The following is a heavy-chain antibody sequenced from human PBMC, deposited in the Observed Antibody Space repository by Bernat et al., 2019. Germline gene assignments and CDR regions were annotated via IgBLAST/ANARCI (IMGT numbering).Heavy chain of an antibody. CDR2: IIPIFGTA. J-gene: IGHJ6*02. Sequence: QVQLVQSGAEVKKPGYSVKVSCKASGGTFSSYAISWVRQAPGQGLEWMGGIIPIFGTANYAQKFQGRVTITADESTSTAYMELSSLRSEDTAVYYCARVPRGCSGGSCYSSPDYYGMDVWGQGTTVTVSS. CDR1: GGTFSSYA. CDR3: ARVPRGCSGGSCYSSPDYYGMDV. D-gene: IGHD2-15*01. V-gene: IGHV1-69*01.